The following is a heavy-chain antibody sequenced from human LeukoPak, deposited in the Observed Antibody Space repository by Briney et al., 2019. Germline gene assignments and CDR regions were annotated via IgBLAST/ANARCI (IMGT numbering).Heavy chain of an antibody. CDR3: ARDLGWNIPNYFDY. V-gene: IGHV1-69*05. Sequence: SVKVSCKASGGTLSSYAISWVRQAPGQGLEWMGRIIPIFGTANYAQKFQGRVTITTDESTSTAYMELSSLRSEDTAVYYCARDLGWNIPNYFDYWGQGTLVTVSS. CDR2: IIPIFGTA. J-gene: IGHJ4*02. D-gene: IGHD2/OR15-2a*01. CDR1: GGTLSSYA.